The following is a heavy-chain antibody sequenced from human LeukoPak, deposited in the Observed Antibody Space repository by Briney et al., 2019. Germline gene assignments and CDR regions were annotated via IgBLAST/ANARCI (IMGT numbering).Heavy chain of an antibody. V-gene: IGHV4-4*07. D-gene: IGHD3-22*01. CDR2: IYTSGST. Sequence: SETLSLTCTVSGVSISGYYWSWIRQPAGKGLEWIGRIYTSGSTNYNPSLKSRVIMSVDTSKNQFSLKVSSVTAADTAVYYCAREEYDSSGPIDYWGQGTLVTVSS. CDR3: AREEYDSSGPIDY. CDR1: GVSISGYY. J-gene: IGHJ4*02.